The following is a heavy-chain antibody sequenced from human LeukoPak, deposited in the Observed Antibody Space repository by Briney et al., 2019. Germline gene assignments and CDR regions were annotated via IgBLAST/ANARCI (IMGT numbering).Heavy chain of an antibody. CDR2: ITAGHYPT. D-gene: IGHD3-22*01. J-gene: IGHJ6*03. V-gene: IGHV3-23*01. CDR3: AKDSSSYDWGYMDV. CDR1: GFTFSSFA. Sequence: HPGGSLRLSCAASGFTFSSFAMTWVRQAPGKGLEWVSYITAGHYPTYNTDSVKGRFTISRDNSKNTLYLQMNSLRAEDTAVYYCAKDSSSYDWGYMDVWGKGTTVTISS.